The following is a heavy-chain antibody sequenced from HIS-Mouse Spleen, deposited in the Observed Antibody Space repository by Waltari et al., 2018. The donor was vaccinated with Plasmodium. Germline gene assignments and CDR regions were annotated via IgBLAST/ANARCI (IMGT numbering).Heavy chain of an antibody. D-gene: IGHD6-13*01. J-gene: IGHJ1*01. V-gene: IGHV1-2*02. CDR1: GYTFTGYS. Sequence: QVQLVQSGAEVKKPGASVKVSCKASGYTFTGYSMHWVRQAPGQGLEWMGWINPNRGGTNYAQKFQGRVTMTRDTSISTAYMELSRLRSDDTAVYYCARVLGYKAAAGTFVEYFQHWGQGTLVTVSS. CDR3: ARVLGYKAAAGTFVEYFQH. CDR2: INPNRGGT.